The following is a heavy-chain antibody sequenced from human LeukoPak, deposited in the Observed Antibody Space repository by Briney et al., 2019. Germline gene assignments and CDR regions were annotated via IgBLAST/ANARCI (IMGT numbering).Heavy chain of an antibody. CDR2: INPNSGGT. CDR1: GYTFTGYY. V-gene: IGHV1-2*02. J-gene: IGHJ4*02. Sequence: GASVKVSCKASGYTFTGYYMHWVRQAPGQGLEWMGWINPNSGGTNYAQKFQGRVTMTRDTSISTAYMELSRLRSDDTAVYYCAMFGYSGYAYYFDYWGQGTLVTVSS. CDR3: AMFGYSGYAYYFDY. D-gene: IGHD5-12*01.